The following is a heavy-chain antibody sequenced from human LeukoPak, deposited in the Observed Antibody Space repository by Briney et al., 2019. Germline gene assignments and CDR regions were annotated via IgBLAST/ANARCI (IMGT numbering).Heavy chain of an antibody. J-gene: IGHJ4*02. Sequence: ASVKVSCKASGYTFTDYYMHWVRQAPGQGFEWMGWTNPDDGDTNYAQKFQGRVTMTRDTSISTAHMEVSRLRSDDTAVYHCARANFLYCSSSTCLFDYWGQGTLVTVSS. CDR1: GYTFTDYY. D-gene: IGHD2-2*01. CDR2: TNPDDGDT. CDR3: ARANFLYCSSSTCLFDY. V-gene: IGHV1-2*02.